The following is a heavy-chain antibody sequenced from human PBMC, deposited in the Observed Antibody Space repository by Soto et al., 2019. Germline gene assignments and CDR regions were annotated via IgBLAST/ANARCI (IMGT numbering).Heavy chain of an antibody. Sequence: GASVKVFCKAAGSTFTSYYMHWVRQAPGQGLEWMGIINPSGGSTNYAQKFQGRVTITADESTSTAYLEVSSLKSEDTAVYYCARGWNNFPHWGHGTLVTV. V-gene: IGHV1-46*01. CDR3: ARGWNNFPH. CDR1: GSTFTSYY. D-gene: IGHD1-1*01. J-gene: IGHJ1*01. CDR2: INPSGGST.